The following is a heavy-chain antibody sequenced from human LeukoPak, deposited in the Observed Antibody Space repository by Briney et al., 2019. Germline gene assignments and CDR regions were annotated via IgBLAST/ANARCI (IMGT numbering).Heavy chain of an antibody. CDR3: ARVGMAAAGTSLDY. D-gene: IGHD6-13*01. CDR1: GFTFSSYG. V-gene: IGHV3-30*03. CDR2: ISYDGSNK. J-gene: IGHJ4*02. Sequence: GGSLRLSCAASGFTFSSYGMHWVRQAPGKGLEWVAVISYDGSNKYYADSVKGRFTISRDNSKNTLYLQMNSLRAEDTAVYYCARVGMAAAGTSLDYWGQGTLVTVSS.